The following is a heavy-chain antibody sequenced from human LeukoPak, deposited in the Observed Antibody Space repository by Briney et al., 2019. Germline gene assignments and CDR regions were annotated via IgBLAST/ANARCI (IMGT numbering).Heavy chain of an antibody. J-gene: IGHJ5*02. CDR1: GDSASSISAA. V-gene: IGHV6-1*01. Sequence: SQTLSLTCAISGDSASSISAAWDWIRQSPSSGLEWPGRTYYMSKWYNYYAVLVKSRITISPDTSKNQFSLQLNSVTPEGTAVYYCARVQTVVTPEWWELFDPWGQRTLVTVSS. D-gene: IGHD4-23*01. CDR3: ARVQTVVTPEWWELFDP. CDR2: TYYMSKWYN.